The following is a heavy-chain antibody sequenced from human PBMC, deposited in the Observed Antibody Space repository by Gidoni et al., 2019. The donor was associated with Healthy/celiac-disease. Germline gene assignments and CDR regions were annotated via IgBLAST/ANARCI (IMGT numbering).Heavy chain of an antibody. V-gene: IGHV4-30-4*01. Sequence: QVQLQESGPGLVKPPQTLSPTCTVSGRSTSCGDYYWTWIRQPPGKGLEWIGYIYYSGSTYYNPSLKSRVTISVDTSKNQFSLKLSSVTATDTAVYYCARDTTYYADYWGQGTLVTVSS. J-gene: IGHJ4*02. D-gene: IGHD3-3*01. CDR1: GRSTSCGDYY. CDR2: IYYSGST. CDR3: ARDTTYYADY.